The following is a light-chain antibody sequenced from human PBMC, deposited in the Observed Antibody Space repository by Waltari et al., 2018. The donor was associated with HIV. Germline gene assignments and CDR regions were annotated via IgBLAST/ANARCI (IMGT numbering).Light chain of an antibody. CDR1: TPNIGAGYD. CDR3: QSYDNRLGGYWV. CDR2: GSS. Sequence: QSELTQPPSVSGAPGQRVTISCTGSTPNIGAGYDVHWYQHVAGTAPKFLLSGSSDRPSGVPDRFSGSKSGTSASLAITGLQSEDEADYYCQSYDNRLGGYWVFGGGTKVTVL. V-gene: IGLV1-40*01. J-gene: IGLJ3*02.